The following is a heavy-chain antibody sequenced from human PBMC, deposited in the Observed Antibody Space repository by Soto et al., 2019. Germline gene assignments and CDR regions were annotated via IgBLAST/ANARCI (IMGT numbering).Heavy chain of an antibody. V-gene: IGHV3-48*02. CDR1: GITFSDYS. CDR3: ATTLDY. CDR2: ISSRSGTI. J-gene: IGHJ4*02. Sequence: EVQLVESGGGLVQPGGSLRLSCAVSGITFSDYSMNWVRQAPGKGLEWISHISSRSGTIYYADSVKGRFTISRDNAQNSLYLQMNSLRDEDMAVYYCATTLDYWGQGILVTVSS.